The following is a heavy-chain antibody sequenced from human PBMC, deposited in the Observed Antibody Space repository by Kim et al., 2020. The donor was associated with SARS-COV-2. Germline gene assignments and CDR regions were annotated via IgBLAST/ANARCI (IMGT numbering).Heavy chain of an antibody. J-gene: IGHJ4*02. V-gene: IGHV3-74*01. CDR1: GFTFSSYW. Sequence: GGSLRLSCAASGFTFSSYWMHWVRQAPGKGLVWVSHINNDGGSTNYADSVKGRFTISRDNAKNTLYLQMNSLRAEDTAVYYCVRDPPTLAELFDYWGQGTLVTVSS. CDR3: VRDPPTLAELFDY. CDR2: INNDGGST. D-gene: IGHD1-26*01.